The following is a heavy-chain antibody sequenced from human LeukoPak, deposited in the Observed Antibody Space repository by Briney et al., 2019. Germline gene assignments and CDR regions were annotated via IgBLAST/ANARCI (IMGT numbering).Heavy chain of an antibody. V-gene: IGHV3-30*04. CDR2: ISYDGSNK. CDR3: ARVSSTSSYAGRFDP. CDR1: GFTFSSYA. Sequence: GGSLRLSCAASGFTFSSYAMHWVRQAPGKGLEWVAVISYDGSNKYYADSVKGRFTISRDNSKNTLYLQMNSLRAEDTAVYYCARVSSTSSYAGRFDPWGQGTLVTVSS. D-gene: IGHD2-2*01. J-gene: IGHJ5*02.